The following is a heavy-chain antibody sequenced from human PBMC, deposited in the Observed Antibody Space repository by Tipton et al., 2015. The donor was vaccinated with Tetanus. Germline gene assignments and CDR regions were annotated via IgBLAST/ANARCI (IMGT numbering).Heavy chain of an antibody. CDR1: GASFSSGDYY. CDR2: IYQTGTT. D-gene: IGHD2/OR15-2a*01. J-gene: IGHJ4*02. V-gene: IGHV4-30-4*01. Sequence: LRLSCTVSGASFSSGDYYWSWIRKPPGKDLEWIGYIYQTGTTYYNPSLKGRVTISMDRSNTQFSLGLDSLTATDTAVYYCARAAGFLGLTHDFWGRGTLVSVSS. CDR3: ARAAGFLGLTHDF.